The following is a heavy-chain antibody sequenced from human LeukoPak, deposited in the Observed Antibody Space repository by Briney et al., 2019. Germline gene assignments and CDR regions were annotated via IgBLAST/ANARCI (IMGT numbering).Heavy chain of an antibody. Sequence: PSETLSLTCTVPGGSISSGSYYWGWLRQPPGKGLEWIGSIYYSGSTYYNPSLKSRVTISVDTSKNQFSLKLSSVTAADTAVYYCARRFYDSSGYYYDYFDYWGQGTLVTVSS. CDR3: ARRFYDSSGYYYDYFDY. J-gene: IGHJ4*02. CDR2: IYYSGST. CDR1: GGSISSGSYY. D-gene: IGHD3-22*01. V-gene: IGHV4-39*01.